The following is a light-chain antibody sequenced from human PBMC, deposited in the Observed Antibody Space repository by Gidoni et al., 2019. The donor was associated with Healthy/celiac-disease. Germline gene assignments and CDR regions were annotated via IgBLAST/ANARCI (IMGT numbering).Light chain of an antibody. CDR3: QQYGSSPQWT. CDR1: QSVSSSD. Sequence: EIVLTQPPGTLSLSPGERATLSCRASQSVSSSDLAWYQQKPGQAPRLLLYGASRRATGIPDRFSGSGSGTDFTLTISRLEPEDFAVYYCQQYGSSPQWTFGQGTKVEIK. CDR2: GAS. V-gene: IGKV3-20*01. J-gene: IGKJ1*01.